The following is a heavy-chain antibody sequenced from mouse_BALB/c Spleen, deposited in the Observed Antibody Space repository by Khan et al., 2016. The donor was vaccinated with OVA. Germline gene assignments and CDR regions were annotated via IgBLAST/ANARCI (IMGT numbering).Heavy chain of an antibody. V-gene: IGHV1-22*01. CDR3: ARRGFITTANWFFDV. Sequence: VQLQQSGPELVKPGASVKISCKTSGYTFTEYTMHWVKQSHGKSLEWIGRINPNNGGTSYNQNFEGKATLTVDKSSSTAYMELRSLTSEDSAVYYCARRGFITTANWFFDVWGAGTTVTVSS. CDR2: INPNNGGT. J-gene: IGHJ1*01. CDR1: GYTFTEYT. D-gene: IGHD1-2*01.